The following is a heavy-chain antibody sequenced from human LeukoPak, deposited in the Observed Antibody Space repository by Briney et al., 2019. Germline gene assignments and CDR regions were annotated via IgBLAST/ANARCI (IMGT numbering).Heavy chain of an antibody. CDR2: ISYDGSNK. V-gene: IGHV3-30-3*01. D-gene: IGHD6-13*01. J-gene: IGHJ4*02. Sequence: PGRSLRLSCAASGFTFSSYAMHWVRQAPGKGLEWVAVISYDGSNKYYEDSVKGRFTISRDNSKNTLYLQMNSLRAEDTAVYYCARVPGAAARESYYFDYWGQGTLVTVSS. CDR1: GFTFSSYA. CDR3: ARVPGAAARESYYFDY.